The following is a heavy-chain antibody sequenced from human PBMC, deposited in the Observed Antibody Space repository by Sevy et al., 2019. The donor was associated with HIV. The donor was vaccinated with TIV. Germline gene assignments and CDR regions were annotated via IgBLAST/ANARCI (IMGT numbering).Heavy chain of an antibody. J-gene: IGHJ2*01. CDR2: IYTSGST. V-gene: IGHV4-4*07. CDR3: ARVGSYYYGSGRLEGLWYFDL. CDR1: GGSIFSYY. Sequence: SETLSLTCTVSGGSIFSYYWSWIRQPAGKGLEWVGRIYTSGSTNYNPSLKSRVTMSVDTSENQFSLKLSSVTAADTAVYYWARVGSYYYGSGRLEGLWYFDLWGRGTLVTVSS. D-gene: IGHD3-10*01.